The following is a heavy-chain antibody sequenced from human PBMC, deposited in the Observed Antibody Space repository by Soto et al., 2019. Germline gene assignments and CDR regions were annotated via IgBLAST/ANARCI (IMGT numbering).Heavy chain of an antibody. D-gene: IGHD1-20*01. CDR2: ISGSGGST. Sequence: EVQLLDSGGGLVQPGGSLRVSCAASGFTFSSYAMSWVRQAPGKGLEWVSGISGSGGSTYHADSVKGRFTISRDNSKNTLVLQMNSLRAEDTAVYYGVRYSRNDKNFDYWGQGTLVTVSS. CDR3: VRYSRNDKNFDY. CDR1: GFTFSSYA. J-gene: IGHJ4*02. V-gene: IGHV3-23*01.